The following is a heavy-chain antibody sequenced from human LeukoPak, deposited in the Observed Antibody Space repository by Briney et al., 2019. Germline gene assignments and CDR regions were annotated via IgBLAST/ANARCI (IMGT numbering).Heavy chain of an antibody. D-gene: IGHD6-19*01. CDR3: AKDRAVAGIPLNWFDP. Sequence: GGSLRLSCTVSGFAFSGYAMSWVRQAPGKGPEWGSSICARGDVTYSADSVKGRFTISIDNSKRTLFLQMNSLRAEDTAVYYYAKDRAVAGIPLNWFDPWGQGTLVTVSS. CDR2: ICARGDVT. J-gene: IGHJ5*02. CDR1: GFAFSGYA. V-gene: IGHV3-23*01.